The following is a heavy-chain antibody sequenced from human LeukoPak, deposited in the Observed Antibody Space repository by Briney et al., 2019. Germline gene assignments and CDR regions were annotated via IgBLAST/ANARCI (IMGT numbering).Heavy chain of an antibody. Sequence: GGSLRLSCAASGFTFSSYWMHWVRQAPGKGLVWVSRINSDGSSTTYADSVKGRFTISRDTAESTLYLQLNSLRVEDTAVYYCARSVGVPRQLDYWGQGALVTVSS. J-gene: IGHJ4*02. V-gene: IGHV3-74*01. CDR3: ARSVGVPRQLDY. CDR2: INSDGSST. CDR1: GFTFSSYW. D-gene: IGHD1-1*01.